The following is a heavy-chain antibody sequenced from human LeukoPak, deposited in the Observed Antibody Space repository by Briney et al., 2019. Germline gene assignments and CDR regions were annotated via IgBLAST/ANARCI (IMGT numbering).Heavy chain of an antibody. CDR2: IYYSGST. D-gene: IGHD5-12*01. J-gene: IGHJ3*02. CDR1: GGSISTYY. Sequence: SETLSLTCTVSGGSISTYYWSWIRQPPGKGLEWIGYIYYSGSTNYNPSLKSRVTTSVDTSKNQFSLKLSSVTAAGPAVYYCARVYGSGYDFGGAFDIWGQGTMVTVSS. CDR3: ARVYGSGYDFGGAFDI. V-gene: IGHV4-59*01.